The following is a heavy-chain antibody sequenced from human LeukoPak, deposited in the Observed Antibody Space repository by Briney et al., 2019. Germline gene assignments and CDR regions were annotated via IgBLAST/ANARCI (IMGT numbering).Heavy chain of an antibody. D-gene: IGHD6-13*01. CDR1: GYTFTSYY. V-gene: IGHV1-46*04. Sequence: ASVKVSCKASGYTFTSYYMHWVRQAPGQGLEWMGTINPSGGYTSYAQRLQGRVTMTRDTSTSTVYMEMSSLRSEDTALYYCAREGGSSSWYDYWGQGTLVTVSS. CDR3: AREGGSSSWYDY. J-gene: IGHJ4*02. CDR2: INPSGGYT.